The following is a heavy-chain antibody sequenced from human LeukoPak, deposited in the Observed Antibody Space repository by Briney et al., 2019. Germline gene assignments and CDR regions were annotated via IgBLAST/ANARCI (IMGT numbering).Heavy chain of an antibody. CDR1: GYTFTSYG. V-gene: IGHV1-18*01. D-gene: IGHD3-3*01. Sequence: ASVKVSCKASGYTFTSYGIGWVRQAPGQGLEWMGWISAYNGNTNYAQKLQGRVTMTTDTSTSTAYMELRSLRSDDTAVYYCARESKGPLRFLEWVSTYYYYMDVWGKGTTVTVSS. CDR2: ISAYNGNT. CDR3: ARESKGPLRFLEWVSTYYYYMDV. J-gene: IGHJ6*03.